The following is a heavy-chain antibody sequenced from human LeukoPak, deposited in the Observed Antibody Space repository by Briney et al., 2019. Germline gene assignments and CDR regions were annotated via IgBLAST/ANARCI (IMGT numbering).Heavy chain of an antibody. CDR2: IYYSGTT. Sequence: TSETLSLTCTVSGGSISSYYWSWIRQPPGKGLEWIGYIYYSGTTNYNPSLKSRVTISVDTSKNQFSLKLSSVTAADTAVYYCARGVYIAAAQYAYRGQGTLVTVSS. CDR3: ARGVYIAAAQYAY. J-gene: IGHJ4*02. V-gene: IGHV4-59*01. D-gene: IGHD6-13*01. CDR1: GGSISSYY.